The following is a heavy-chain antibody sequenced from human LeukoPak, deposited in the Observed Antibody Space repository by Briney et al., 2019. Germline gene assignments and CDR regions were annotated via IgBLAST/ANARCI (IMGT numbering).Heavy chain of an antibody. D-gene: IGHD3-16*01. Sequence: SETLSLTCTVSGGSISSSSYYWGWIRQPPGKGLEWIGSIYYSGSTYYNPSLKSRVTISVDTSKNQFSLKLSSVTAADTAVYYCAKAHSARMITFGGVNRQNRYHNWFDPWGQGTLVTVSS. CDR1: GGSISSSSYY. CDR3: AKAHSARMITFGGVNRQNRYHNWFDP. CDR2: IYYSGST. J-gene: IGHJ5*02. V-gene: IGHV4-39*01.